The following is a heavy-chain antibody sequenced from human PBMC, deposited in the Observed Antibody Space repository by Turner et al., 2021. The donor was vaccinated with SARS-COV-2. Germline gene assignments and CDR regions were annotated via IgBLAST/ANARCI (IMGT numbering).Heavy chain of an antibody. V-gene: IGHV3-9*01. CDR3: ARDTGDFDL. J-gene: IGHJ2*01. D-gene: IGHD3-10*01. Sequence: EVQLVESGGGLVQPGSSLRLSCAASGFTFDVYAMHWVRQAAGKGLEWVSSISWNSRSIGYADSVKGRFTISRDNAKNSLYLQMHSLRAEDTALYYCARDTGDFDLWGRGTLVTVSS. CDR2: ISWNSRSI. CDR1: GFTFDVYA.